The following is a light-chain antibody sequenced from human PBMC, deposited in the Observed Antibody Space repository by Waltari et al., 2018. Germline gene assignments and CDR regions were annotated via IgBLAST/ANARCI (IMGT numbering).Light chain of an antibody. V-gene: IGLV2-14*01. CDR3: NSYTGSSSWV. J-gene: IGLJ3*02. CDR2: DDS. CDR1: SSDVGFYHY. Sequence: QSALTQPASVSRSPGQSITISCTGTSSDVGFYHYASWYQQHPGKAPILIIYDDSERPSGVSDRFSGSKSGNTASLTITGPQAEDEADYYCNSYTGSSSWVFGGGTKLTVL.